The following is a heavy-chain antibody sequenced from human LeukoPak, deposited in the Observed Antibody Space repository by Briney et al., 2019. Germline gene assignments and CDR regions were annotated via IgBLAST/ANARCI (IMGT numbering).Heavy chain of an antibody. D-gene: IGHD1-20*01. CDR1: GFTFSSYS. CDR3: ARVRGGNRNDGFDP. J-gene: IGHJ5*02. CDR2: ISSSSSTI. V-gene: IGHV3-48*04. Sequence: GGSLRLSCAASGFTFSSYSMNWVRQAPGKGLEWVSYISSSSSTIYYADSVKGRFTISRDNAKNSLYLQMNSLRAEDTAVYYCARVRGGNRNDGFDPWGQGTLVTVSS.